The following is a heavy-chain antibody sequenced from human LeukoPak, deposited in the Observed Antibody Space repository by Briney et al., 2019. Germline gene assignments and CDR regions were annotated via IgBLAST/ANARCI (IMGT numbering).Heavy chain of an antibody. CDR3: TTQGTSDWNLIDY. Sequence: PSETLSLTCSVSGGSISSSSYYWGWIRQTPGKGLEWIGSINYSGCSYYNPSLKSRFTISVDTSKNQISLKLSSVIAADAALYYCTTQGTSDWNLIDYWGQGTLVTVSS. D-gene: IGHD1-1*01. J-gene: IGHJ4*02. V-gene: IGHV4-39*01. CDR1: GGSISSSSYY. CDR2: INYSGCS.